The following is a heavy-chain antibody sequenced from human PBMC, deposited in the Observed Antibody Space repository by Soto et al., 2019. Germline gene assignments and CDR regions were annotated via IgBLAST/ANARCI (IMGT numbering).Heavy chain of an antibody. J-gene: IGHJ4*02. D-gene: IGHD3-3*01. CDR1: GFTFSSYA. V-gene: IGHV3-23*01. Sequence: PGGSLRLSCAASGFTFSSYAMSWVRQAPGKGLEWVSAISGSGGSTYYADSVKGRFTISRDNSKNTLCLQMNSLRAEDTAVYYCAKARAQYYDFWSGYPVDYWGQGTLVTVSS. CDR2: ISGSGGST. CDR3: AKARAQYYDFWSGYPVDY.